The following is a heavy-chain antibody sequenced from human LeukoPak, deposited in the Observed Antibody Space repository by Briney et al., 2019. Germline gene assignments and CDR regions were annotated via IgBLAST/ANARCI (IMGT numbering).Heavy chain of an antibody. J-gene: IGHJ4*02. Sequence: GGSLRLSCAASGFTFSSYEMNWVRQAPGKGLEWVAVIWYGGTNDYYADSVKGRFTISRDNSRNTLYLQMSSLRTEDTAVYSCARAAFDSIGYYLFDYWGQGTLVTVSS. CDR3: ARAAFDSIGYYLFDY. CDR1: GFTFSSYE. D-gene: IGHD3-22*01. V-gene: IGHV3-33*08. CDR2: IWYGGTND.